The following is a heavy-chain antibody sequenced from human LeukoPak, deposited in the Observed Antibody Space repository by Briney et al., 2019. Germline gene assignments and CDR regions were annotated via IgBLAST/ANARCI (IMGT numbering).Heavy chain of an antibody. CDR1: GDSISNNYW. CDR2: IYYSGST. D-gene: IGHD2-2*01. CDR3: AHIVVVPAAMFGAFDI. J-gene: IGHJ3*02. V-gene: IGHV4-39*01. Sequence: PSETLSLTCAVSGDSISNNYWWRWVRQFPGKGLEWIGSIYYSGSTYYNPSLKSRVTISVDTSKNQFSLKLSSVTAADTAVYYCAHIVVVPAAMFGAFDIWGQGTMVTVSS.